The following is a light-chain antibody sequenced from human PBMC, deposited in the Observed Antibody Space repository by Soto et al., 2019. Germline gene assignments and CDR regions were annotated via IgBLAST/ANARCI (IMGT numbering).Light chain of an antibody. CDR2: GSS. J-gene: IGKJ1*01. CDR3: QQYGGSPWT. Sequence: EIVLTQSPGTLSVSPGEGATLSCRASQRISISYLAWYQQKPGQAPRLLIYGSSTRATGIPDRFSGSGSETDFTLTISGLEPEDFAVYYCQQYGGSPWTFGQGTKVEIK. V-gene: IGKV3-20*01. CDR1: QRISISY.